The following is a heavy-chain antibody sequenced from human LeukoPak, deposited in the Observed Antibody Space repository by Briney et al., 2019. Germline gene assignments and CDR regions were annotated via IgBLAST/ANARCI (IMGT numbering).Heavy chain of an antibody. CDR2: IYSGGST. D-gene: IGHD2-2*01. J-gene: IGHJ4*02. CDR3: AREADCSSTSCYAPYFDY. Sequence: PGGSLRLSCAASGFTVSSNYMSWVRQAPGKGLEWVSVIYSGGSTYYADSVKGRFTISRDNSKNTLYLQMNSLRAEDTAVHYCAREADCSSTSCYAPYFDYWGQGTLVTVSS. CDR1: GFTVSSNY. V-gene: IGHV3-53*01.